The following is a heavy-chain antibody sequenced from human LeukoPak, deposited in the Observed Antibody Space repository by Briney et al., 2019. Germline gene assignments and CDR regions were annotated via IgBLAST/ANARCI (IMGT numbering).Heavy chain of an antibody. J-gene: IGHJ4*02. D-gene: IGHD4-11*01. V-gene: IGHV3-23*01. CDR3: ARNEYSTLDY. CDR2: ISGSGGGT. CDR1: GFTFVGYA. Sequence: GGSLRLSCAASGFTFVGYAMSWVRQAPGKGLEWVSAISGSGGGTYYADSVKGRFTISRDNSKNTLYLQMNSLRGEDTAVYYCARNEYSTLDYWGQGTLATVSS.